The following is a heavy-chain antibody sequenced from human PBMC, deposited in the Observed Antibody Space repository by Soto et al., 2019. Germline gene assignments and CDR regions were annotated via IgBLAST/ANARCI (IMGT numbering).Heavy chain of an antibody. J-gene: IGHJ6*02. V-gene: IGHV1-18*01. CDR2: ISTYNGDT. Sequence: QVQLVQSGAEVRKPGASVKVSCKASGYTFSTSGMSWLRQAPGQGLEWMGWISTYNGDTNDAPKCQDRGTMTSDTSTRPVYMELRSQRSDDTAVYYCARAGAAPYYYYGMDVWGQGTRVTVSS. D-gene: IGHD6-25*01. CDR3: ARAGAAPYYYYGMDV. CDR1: GYTFSTSG.